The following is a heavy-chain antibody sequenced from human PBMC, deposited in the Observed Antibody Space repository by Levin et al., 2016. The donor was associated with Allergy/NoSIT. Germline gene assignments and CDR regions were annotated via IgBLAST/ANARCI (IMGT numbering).Heavy chain of an antibody. CDR1: GYTFTSYA. J-gene: IGHJ4*02. Sequence: SCKASGYTFTSYALHWVRQAPGKGLEWVALISSDGSGNYYADSVEGRFTFSRDNSKNTIYVQMNRLRPEDTGYYYCARGTVVTMNYFDYWGQGTLVTVSP. CDR2: ISSDGSGN. CDR3: ARGTVVTMNYFDY. V-gene: IGHV3-30-3*01. D-gene: IGHD2-21*02.